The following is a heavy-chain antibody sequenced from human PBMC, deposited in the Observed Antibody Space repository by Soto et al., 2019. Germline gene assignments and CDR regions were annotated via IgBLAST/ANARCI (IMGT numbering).Heavy chain of an antibody. CDR2: ISGSGGST. CDR1: GFTFSNYA. D-gene: IGHD6-13*01. CDR3: VRSLTWYSEADY. V-gene: IGHV3-23*01. Sequence: GGSLRLSCAASGFTFSNYAMRWVRQAPGKGLEWVSAISGSGGSTYYADSAKGRFTISRDNSKNTLYLQMNSLRAEDAAVYYCVRSLTWYSEADYWGPGTLGPVSS. J-gene: IGHJ4*02.